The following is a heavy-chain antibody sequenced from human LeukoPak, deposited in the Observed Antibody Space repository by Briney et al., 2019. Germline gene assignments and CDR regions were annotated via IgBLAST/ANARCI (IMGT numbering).Heavy chain of an antibody. D-gene: IGHD4-17*01. V-gene: IGHV3-23*01. CDR3: AKASHYYGAPHFDY. J-gene: IGHJ4*02. CDR2: IRSSCGTT. Sequence: PGGSLRLSCAASGFTFSSYGMSWVRQAPGRGLEGVAAIRSSCGTTYYADSVKGRFTISRDNSKNTLYLRMNSLRAEDTAVYYCAKASHYYGAPHFDYWGQGTLVTVSS. CDR1: GFTFSSYG.